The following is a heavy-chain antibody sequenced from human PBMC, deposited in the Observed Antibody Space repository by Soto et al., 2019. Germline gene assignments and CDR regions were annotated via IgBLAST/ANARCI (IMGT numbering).Heavy chain of an antibody. V-gene: IGHV3-74*01. CDR3: ARGPPITIFGVVTSGYYYYGMDV. D-gene: IGHD3-3*01. CDR1: GFTFSSYL. CDR2: INSDGSST. J-gene: IGHJ6*02. Sequence: GGSLRLSCAASGFTFSSYLMHWVRQAPGKGLVWVSRINSDGSSTSYADSVKGRFTISRDNAKNTLYLQMNSLRAEDTAVYYCARGPPITIFGVVTSGYYYYGMDVWGQGTTVTVSS.